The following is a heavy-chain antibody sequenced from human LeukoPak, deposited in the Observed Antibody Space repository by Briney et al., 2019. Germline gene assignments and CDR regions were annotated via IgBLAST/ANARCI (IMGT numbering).Heavy chain of an antibody. Sequence: ASVKVSCKASGGTFSSYAISWVRQVPGQGLEWMGGIIPIFGTANYAQKFQGRVTITADESTSTAYMELSSLRSEDTAVYYCAREDTLYYYGSGSYQFDYWGQGTLVTVSS. CDR2: IIPIFGTA. CDR1: GGTFSSYA. D-gene: IGHD3-10*01. J-gene: IGHJ4*02. CDR3: AREDTLYYYGSGSYQFDY. V-gene: IGHV1-69*13.